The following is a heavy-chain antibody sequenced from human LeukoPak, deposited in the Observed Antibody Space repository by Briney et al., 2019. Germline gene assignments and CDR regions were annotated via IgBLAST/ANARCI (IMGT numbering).Heavy chain of an antibody. J-gene: IGHJ4*02. CDR2: FDPEDGET. D-gene: IGHD5-18*01. Sequence: VASVNVSCKVSGYTLTELSMHWVRQAPGNGREWMGGFDPEDGETISAQKCQGRVTMIDDTSTDTAYMELSSLRSEDTAVYYCACSGGYSYGYFDYWGQGTLVTVSS. V-gene: IGHV1-24*01. CDR3: ACSGGYSYGYFDY. CDR1: GYTLTELS.